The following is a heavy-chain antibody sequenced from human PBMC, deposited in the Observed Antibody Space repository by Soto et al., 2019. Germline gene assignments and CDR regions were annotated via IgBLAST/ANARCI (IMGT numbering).Heavy chain of an antibody. CDR2: ISYDGSNK. J-gene: IGHJ4*02. V-gene: IGHV3-30*18. Sequence: QVQLVASGGGVVQPGRSLRLSCAASGFTFSSYGMHWVRQAPGTGLEWVAVISYDGSNKYYADSVKGRFTISRDNSKNTLYLQMNSLRADDTAVYSCAKERDIVVVVAPLDYWGPGTLVTVS. CDR1: GFTFSSYG. CDR3: AKERDIVVVVAPLDY. D-gene: IGHD2-15*01.